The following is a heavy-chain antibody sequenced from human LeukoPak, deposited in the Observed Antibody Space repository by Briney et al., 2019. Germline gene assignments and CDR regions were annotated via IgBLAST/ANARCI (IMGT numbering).Heavy chain of an antibody. Sequence: PSETLSLTCTVSSGSVSNSHYYWAWVRQPPGKGLEWLGSIFYSGDTHYNLSLKSPVTISIDTSKNQFSLKVSSVTAADTAIYYCARDLSFDWFPYYFDYWGQGILVTVSS. CDR1: SGSVSNSHYY. V-gene: IGHV4-39*07. CDR3: ARDLSFDWFPYYFDY. J-gene: IGHJ4*02. CDR2: IFYSGDT. D-gene: IGHD3-9*01.